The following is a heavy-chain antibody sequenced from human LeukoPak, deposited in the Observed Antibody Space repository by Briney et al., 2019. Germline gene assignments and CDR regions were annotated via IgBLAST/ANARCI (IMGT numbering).Heavy chain of an antibody. CDR3: ARLRDSSGFYSRV. CDR2: IYYGGNT. V-gene: IGHV4-39*01. J-gene: IGHJ4*02. CDR1: GGSISSSGYY. D-gene: IGHD3-22*01. Sequence: PSETLPLTCTVSGGSISSSGYYWGWIRQPPGKGLEWIGNIYYGGNTYYNPSLKSRVTISVDTSKNQFSLKLTSVTATDTAVYYCARLRDSSGFYSRVWGQGTLVAVSS.